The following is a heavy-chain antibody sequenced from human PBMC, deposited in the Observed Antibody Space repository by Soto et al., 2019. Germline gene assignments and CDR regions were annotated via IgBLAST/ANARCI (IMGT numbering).Heavy chain of an antibody. D-gene: IGHD3-22*01. CDR1: GGTFSSYA. CDR2: IIPIFGTA. Sequence: SVKVSGKASGGTFSSYAISWVRQAPGQGLEWMGGIIPIFGTANYAQKFQGRVTITADESTSTAYMELSSLRSEDTAVYYCARVRPYYYDSSGYGLDYWGQGTLVTVSS. J-gene: IGHJ4*02. CDR3: ARVRPYYYDSSGYGLDY. V-gene: IGHV1-69*13.